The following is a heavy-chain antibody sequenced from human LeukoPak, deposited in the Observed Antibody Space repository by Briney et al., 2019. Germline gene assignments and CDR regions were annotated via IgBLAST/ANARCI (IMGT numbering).Heavy chain of an antibody. CDR2: ISYDGSNK. V-gene: IGHV3-30*04. CDR3: ARVGGAVRIAAAGINFVDY. J-gene: IGHJ4*02. CDR1: GFTFSSYA. D-gene: IGHD6-13*01. Sequence: GGSLRLSCAASGFTFSSYAMHWVRQAPGKGLEWVAVISYDGSNKYYADSVKGRFTISRDNSKNTLYLQMNSLRAEDTAVYYCARVGGAVRIAAAGINFVDYWGQGTLVTVSS.